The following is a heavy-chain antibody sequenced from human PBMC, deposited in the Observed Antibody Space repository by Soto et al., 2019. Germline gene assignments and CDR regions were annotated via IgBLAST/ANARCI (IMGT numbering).Heavy chain of an antibody. CDR3: ARTTFDWLFSYYYYGMDV. V-gene: IGHV2-26*01. CDR1: GFSLSNARMG. Sequence: SGPTLVNPTETLTLTCTVAGFSLSNARMGVSWIRQPPGKALEWLAHIFSNDEKSYSTSLKSRLTISKDTSKSQVVLTMTNMDPVDTATYYCARTTFDWLFSYYYYGMDVWGQGTTVTVSS. J-gene: IGHJ6*02. D-gene: IGHD3-9*01. CDR2: IFSNDEK.